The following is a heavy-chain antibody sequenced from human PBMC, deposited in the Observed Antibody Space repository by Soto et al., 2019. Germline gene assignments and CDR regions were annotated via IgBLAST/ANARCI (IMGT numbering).Heavy chain of an antibody. D-gene: IGHD2-15*01. Sequence: SETLSLTCTVSGGSISSYYWSWIRQPPGKGLEWIGYIYYSGSTNYNPSLKSRVTISVDTSKNQFSLKLSSVTAADTAVYYCARGMLPRFDYWGQGTLVTVSS. CDR3: ARGMLPRFDY. CDR2: IYYSGST. CDR1: GGSISSYY. J-gene: IGHJ4*02. V-gene: IGHV4-59*01.